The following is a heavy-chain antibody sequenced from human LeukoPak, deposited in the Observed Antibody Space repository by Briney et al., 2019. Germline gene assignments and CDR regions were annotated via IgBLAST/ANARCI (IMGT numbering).Heavy chain of an antibody. CDR1: GFTFSSYW. Sequence: GGSLRLFCAASGFTFSSYWMSWVRQAPGKGLEWVAVISYDGSNKYYADSVKGRFTISRDNSKNTLYLQMNSLRAEDTAVYYCAREDGYCTNGVCHFDYWGQGTLVTVSS. J-gene: IGHJ4*02. CDR3: AREDGYCTNGVCHFDY. D-gene: IGHD2-8*01. CDR2: ISYDGSNK. V-gene: IGHV3-30-3*01.